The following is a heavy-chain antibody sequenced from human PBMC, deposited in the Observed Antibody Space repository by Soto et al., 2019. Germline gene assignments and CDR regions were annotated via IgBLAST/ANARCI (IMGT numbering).Heavy chain of an antibody. Sequence: QVQLVQSGAEVKKPGSSVKVSCKASGGTFSSYTISWVRQAPGQGLEWMGRIIPILGIANYAQKFQGRVTITADKSTSTAYMELSSLRSEDTAVYYCARDRLVTMVRGVIMENWGQGTLVTVSS. V-gene: IGHV1-69*08. J-gene: IGHJ4*02. CDR3: ARDRLVTMVRGVIMEN. CDR1: GGTFSSYT. D-gene: IGHD3-10*01. CDR2: IIPILGIA.